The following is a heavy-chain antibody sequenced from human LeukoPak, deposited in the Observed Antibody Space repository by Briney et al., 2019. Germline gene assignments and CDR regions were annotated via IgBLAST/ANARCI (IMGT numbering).Heavy chain of an antibody. V-gene: IGHV1-2*02. CDR3: ARDPGQTYCSSTSCYPSNWFDP. CDR2: INPNSGGT. CDR1: GYTFTGYY. J-gene: IGHJ5*02. D-gene: IGHD2-2*01. Sequence: GASVKVSCKASGYTFTGYYMHWVRQAPGQGLEWMGWINPNSGGTNYAQKFQGRVTMTRDTSISTAYMELSRLRSDDTAVYYCARDPGQTYCSSTSCYPSNWFDPWGQGTLVTVSS.